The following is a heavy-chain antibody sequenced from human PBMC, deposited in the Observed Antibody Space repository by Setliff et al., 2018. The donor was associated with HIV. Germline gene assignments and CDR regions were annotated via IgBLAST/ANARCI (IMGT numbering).Heavy chain of an antibody. CDR1: GGSISSKNYY. CDR2: IYYSGST. D-gene: IGHD3-10*02. J-gene: IGHJ1*01. Sequence: SETLSLTCSVSGGSISSKNYYWGWIRQPPGKGLEWIGSIYYSGSTYYNPPLKSRVTISVGTSKNQFSLKLSSATAADTAVYYCARSGSYVGPIQHWGQGTLVTVSS. V-gene: IGHV4-39*07. CDR3: ARSGSYVGPIQH.